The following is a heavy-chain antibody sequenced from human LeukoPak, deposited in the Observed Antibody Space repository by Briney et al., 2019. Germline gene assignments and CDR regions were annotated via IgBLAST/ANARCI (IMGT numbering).Heavy chain of an antibody. J-gene: IGHJ4*02. CDR2: INPNSGDT. CDR3: ARGVAGIDY. CDR1: GYTCTGYY. Sequence: ASVKVSCKASGYTCTGYYMYWMRQAPGQGLEWMGWINPNSGDTNYAQKLQGRVTMTRDTSISTAYMELSRLISDDTAVYYCARGVAGIDYWGQGTLVSVSS. D-gene: IGHD6-19*01. V-gene: IGHV1-2*02.